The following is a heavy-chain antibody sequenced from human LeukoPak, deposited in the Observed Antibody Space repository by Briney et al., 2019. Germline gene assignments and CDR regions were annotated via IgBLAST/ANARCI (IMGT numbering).Heavy chain of an antibody. Sequence: ASVKVSCKASGYTFTSYGISWVRQAPGQGLEWMGWISAYNGNTNYAQKPQGRVTMTTDTSTSTAYMELRSLRSDDTAVYYCARDQLPDIVVVLNYYYGMDVWGQGTTVTVSS. V-gene: IGHV1-18*01. CDR1: GYTFTSYG. D-gene: IGHD2-2*01. CDR3: ARDQLPDIVVVLNYYYGMDV. CDR2: ISAYNGNT. J-gene: IGHJ6*02.